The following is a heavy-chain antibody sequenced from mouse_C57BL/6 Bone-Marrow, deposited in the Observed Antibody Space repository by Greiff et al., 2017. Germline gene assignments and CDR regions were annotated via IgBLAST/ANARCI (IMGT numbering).Heavy chain of an antibody. V-gene: IGHV1-63*01. Sequence: QVQLQQSGAELVRPGTSVTMSCKASGYTFTNYWIGWAKQRPGHGLEWIGDIYPGGGYTNYNEKFKGKATLAADKSSSTAYMQFSSLTSEDAAIYYCARWLLRYFDVWGTGTTVTVAS. CDR2: IYPGGGYT. CDR3: ARWLLRYFDV. CDR1: GYTFTNYW. D-gene: IGHD2-3*01. J-gene: IGHJ1*03.